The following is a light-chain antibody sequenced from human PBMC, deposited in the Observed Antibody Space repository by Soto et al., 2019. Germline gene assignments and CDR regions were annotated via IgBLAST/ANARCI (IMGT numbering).Light chain of an antibody. V-gene: IGLV2-14*01. CDR2: EVS. J-gene: IGLJ1*01. CDR1: SSDVGNYKY. Sequence: QSALTQPASVSGSPGQSITISCTGTSSDVGNYKYVSWYQQHPGKAPKLIIYEVSNRPSGVSDRFSGSKPGNTASLTISGLRAEDETDYYCLSYTSSGTYVFGTGTKLTVL. CDR3: LSYTSSGTYV.